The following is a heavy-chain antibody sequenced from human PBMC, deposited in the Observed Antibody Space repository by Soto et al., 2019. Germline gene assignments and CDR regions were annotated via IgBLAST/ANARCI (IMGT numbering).Heavy chain of an antibody. CDR2: IYYSGST. Sequence: SETLSLTCTVSGGSISSSSYYWGWIRQPPGKGLEWIGSIYYSGSTYYNPSLKSRVTISVDTSKNQFSLKLSSVTAADTAVYYCASGWWGGYDEGLDYWGQGTLVTVSS. D-gene: IGHD5-12*01. CDR1: GGSISSSSYY. CDR3: ASGWWGGYDEGLDY. J-gene: IGHJ4*02. V-gene: IGHV4-39*01.